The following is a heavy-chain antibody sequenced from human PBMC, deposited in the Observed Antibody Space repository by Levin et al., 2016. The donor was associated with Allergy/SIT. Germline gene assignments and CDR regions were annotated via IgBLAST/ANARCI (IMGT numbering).Heavy chain of an antibody. CDR2: ISAYNGNT. CDR1: GYTFTSYG. V-gene: IGHV1-18*01. D-gene: IGHD3-22*01. Sequence: ASVKVSCKASGYTFTSYGISWVRQAPGQGLEWMGWISAYNGNTNYAQKLQGRVTMTTDTSTSTAYMELRSLRSDDTAVYYCATHYDSSGLGLEGYFDYWGQGTLVTVSS. J-gene: IGHJ4*02. CDR3: ATHYDSSGLGLEGYFDY.